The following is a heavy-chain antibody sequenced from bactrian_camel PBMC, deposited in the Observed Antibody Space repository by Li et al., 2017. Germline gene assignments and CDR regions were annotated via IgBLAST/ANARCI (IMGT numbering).Heavy chain of an antibody. D-gene: IGHD1*01. CDR3: VRDLFSGFDTY. V-gene: IGHV3S10*01. CDR1: GFTFSSYN. Sequence: DVQLVESGGGLVQPGGSLRLSCIASGFTFSSYNMLWIRQAPGKGLEWVSSFASDGNTYYVDSVKGRFTISRDSAENTVYLEMNGQSPDETAVYYCVRDLFSGFDTYWGQGTQVTVS. J-gene: IGHJ4*01. CDR2: FASDGNT.